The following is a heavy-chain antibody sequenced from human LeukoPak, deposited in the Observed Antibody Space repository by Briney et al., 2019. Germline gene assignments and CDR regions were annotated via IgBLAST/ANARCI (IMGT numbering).Heavy chain of an antibody. CDR2: ISHRNSHT. CDR3: ARELDGIQDFDY. V-gene: IGHV3-21*01. Sequence: GGSLRLSCAASGFTFSSYSMNWVRHAPGKGLESVSSISHRNSHTFYADSVRGRFTISRDTAKNSLYLQMDSLRAEDTAVYYCARELDGIQDFDYWGQGTLVTVSS. D-gene: IGHD1-1*01. J-gene: IGHJ4*02. CDR1: GFTFSSYS.